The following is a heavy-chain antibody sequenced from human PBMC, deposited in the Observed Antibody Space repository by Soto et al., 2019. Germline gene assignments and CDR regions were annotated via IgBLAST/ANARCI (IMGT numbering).Heavy chain of an antibody. CDR3: ARDRRRSVIFYYYGMHV. J-gene: IGHJ6*01. Sequence: ASVKVSCKASGGTFSSYAISWVRQAPGQGLEWMGGIIPIFGTANYAQKFQGRVTITADESTSTAYMELSSLRSEDTAVYYCARDRRRSVIFYYYGMHVWGQGTTVTVSS. V-gene: IGHV1-69*13. D-gene: IGHD3-16*02. CDR2: IIPIFGTA. CDR1: GGTFSSYA.